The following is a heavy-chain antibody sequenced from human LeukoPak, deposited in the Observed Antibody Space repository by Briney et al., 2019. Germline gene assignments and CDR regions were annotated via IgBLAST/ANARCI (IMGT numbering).Heavy chain of an antibody. CDR3: ARGDYSYGSRY. D-gene: IGHD5-18*01. J-gene: IGHJ4*02. Sequence: SVKVSCKASGGTFSSYATSWVRQAPGQGLEWMGRIIPIFGTANYAQKFQGRVTITTDESTSTAYMELSSLRSEDTAVYYCARGDYSYGSRYWGQGTLVTVSS. V-gene: IGHV1-69*05. CDR1: GGTFSSYA. CDR2: IIPIFGTA.